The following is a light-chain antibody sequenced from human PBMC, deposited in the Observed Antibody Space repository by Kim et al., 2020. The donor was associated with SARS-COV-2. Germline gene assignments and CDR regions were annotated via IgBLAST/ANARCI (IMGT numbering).Light chain of an antibody. CDR2: DTS. CDR3: LLSYSGAWV. V-gene: IGLV7-46*01. J-gene: IGLJ3*02. Sequence: PGGTVTLTCGSSTGPGTSNHYPYWFHQRPGQAPRTLISDTSNKHSWTPARFSGSLLGDKAALTLSGAQPEDEAEYYCLLSYSGAWVFGGGTKLTVL. CDR1: TGPGTSNHY.